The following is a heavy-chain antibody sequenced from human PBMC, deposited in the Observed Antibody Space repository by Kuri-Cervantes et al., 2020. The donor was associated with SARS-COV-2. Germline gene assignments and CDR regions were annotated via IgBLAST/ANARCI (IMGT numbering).Heavy chain of an antibody. Sequence: GESLKISCSGSGFSFNVYWMSWVRQAPGKGLEWVANIKQDGSEKYYVDSVKGRFTISRDNAKNSLYLQMNSLRAEDTAVYYCARLAAAGIPPYYYYYGMDVWGQGTTVTVSS. CDR1: GFSFNVYW. D-gene: IGHD6-13*01. J-gene: IGHJ6*02. CDR2: IKQDGSEK. CDR3: ARLAAAGIPPYYYYYGMDV. V-gene: IGHV3-7*01.